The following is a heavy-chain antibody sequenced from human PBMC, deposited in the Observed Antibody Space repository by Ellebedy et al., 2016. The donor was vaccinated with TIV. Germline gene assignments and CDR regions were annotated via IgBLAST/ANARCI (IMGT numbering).Heavy chain of an antibody. Sequence: MPSETLSLTCTVSGVSVNSANYYWTWIRQPPGKGLEWIGYFYSSGSTDYKPSLKSRVAISVDTSKNQFSLKLSSVTAADTAVYFCSGAYGRATPKYWGQGTLVSVPS. J-gene: IGHJ4*02. CDR2: FYSSGST. V-gene: IGHV4-61*01. CDR1: GVSVNSANYY. CDR3: SGAYGRATPKY. D-gene: IGHD3-10*01.